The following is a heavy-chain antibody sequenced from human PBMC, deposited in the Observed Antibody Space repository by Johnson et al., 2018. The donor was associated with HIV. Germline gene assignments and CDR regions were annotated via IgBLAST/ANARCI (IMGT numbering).Heavy chain of an antibody. Sequence: QVQLVESGGGVVQPGRSLRLSCAASGFTFSSYGMHWVRKAPGKGLEWVAVLWYDGSNKYYADSVKGRFTISRDNSKNTLYLQMNSLRAEDTAVYYCAKDRGYGGNLDAFDIWGQGTMVTVSS. V-gene: IGHV3-33*06. J-gene: IGHJ3*02. CDR2: LWYDGSNK. D-gene: IGHD4-23*01. CDR1: GFTFSSYG. CDR3: AKDRGYGGNLDAFDI.